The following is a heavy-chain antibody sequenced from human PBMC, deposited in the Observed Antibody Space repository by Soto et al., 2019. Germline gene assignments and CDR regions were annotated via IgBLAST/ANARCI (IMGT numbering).Heavy chain of an antibody. CDR2: IIPILGIA. D-gene: IGHD6-19*01. V-gene: IGHV1-69*02. CDR1: GGTFSSYT. Sequence: QVQLVQSGAEVKKPGSSVKVSCKASGGTFSSYTISWVRQAPGQGLEWMGRIIPILGIANYAQKFQGRVTITADKSTSTAYMELSSLRSEDTAVYYCARGPGYSGGWDDYYFDYWGQGTLVTVSS. J-gene: IGHJ4*02. CDR3: ARGPGYSGGWDDYYFDY.